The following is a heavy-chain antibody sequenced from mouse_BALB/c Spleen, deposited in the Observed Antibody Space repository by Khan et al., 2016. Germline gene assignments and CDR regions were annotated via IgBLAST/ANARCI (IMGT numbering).Heavy chain of an antibody. CDR3: ARWGYGNYLYQAMDY. CDR2: INPGSNYT. CDR1: GYTFTRFW. Sequence: LEESGAELAKPGASVKMSCKASGYTFTRFWMHWVKQRPGQGLEWIGYINPGSNYTDYNQNFKDKATLQPAKYSSTTYLLRSSRTAEDSAGYFVARWGYGNYLYQAMDYWGQGISVTVSS. V-gene: IGHV1-7*01. J-gene: IGHJ4*01. D-gene: IGHD2-10*02.